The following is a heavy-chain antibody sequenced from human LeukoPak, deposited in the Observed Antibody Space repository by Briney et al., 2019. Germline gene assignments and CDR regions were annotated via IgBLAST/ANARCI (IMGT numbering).Heavy chain of an antibody. CDR2: IKQDGSEI. V-gene: IGHV3-7*05. CDR1: GFTFSIYW. Sequence: GGSLRLSCAAAGFTFSIYWMSWVRQAPGKGLEWVANIKQDGSEIYYVDSVKGRFTISRDNAQNSLYLQMNSLRAEDTAVYYCATIARDGYNYFFDHWGPGTLVTVSS. D-gene: IGHD5-24*01. J-gene: IGHJ4*02. CDR3: ATIARDGYNYFFDH.